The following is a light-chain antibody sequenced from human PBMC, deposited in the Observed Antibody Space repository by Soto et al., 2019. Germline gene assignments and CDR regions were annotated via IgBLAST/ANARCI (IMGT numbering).Light chain of an antibody. CDR2: EVV. Sequence: QSVLTQPPSASGSPGQSVTISCTGTKNDIDVYDSVSWYQHHPGKAPRLIIYEVVQRPSGVPDRFSGSKSGNTASLTVSGLQAADEADYFCKSYAGSNTYVFGSGTKVTV. V-gene: IGLV2-8*01. CDR3: KSYAGSNTYV. J-gene: IGLJ1*01. CDR1: KNDIDVYDS.